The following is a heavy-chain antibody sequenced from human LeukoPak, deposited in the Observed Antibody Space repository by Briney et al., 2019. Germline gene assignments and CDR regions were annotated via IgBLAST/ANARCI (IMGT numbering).Heavy chain of an antibody. CDR2: IYSSGST. D-gene: IGHD3-9*01. CDR1: GGSISSSPYY. CDR3: ARISLTGYAPISGYFDY. Sequence: SETLSLTCTVSGGSISSSPYYWGWIRQPPGKGLEWIGSIYSSGSTYYNPSLKSRVTISVDTSKNQFSLNLSSVIAADTAVYYCARISLTGYAPISGYFDYWGQGTLVTVSS. V-gene: IGHV4-39*07. J-gene: IGHJ4*02.